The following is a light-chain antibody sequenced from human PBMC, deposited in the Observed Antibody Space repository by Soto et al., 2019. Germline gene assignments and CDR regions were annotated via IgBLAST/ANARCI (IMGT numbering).Light chain of an antibody. CDR2: DAS. V-gene: IGKV3-15*01. CDR3: QQYNNWPPWT. J-gene: IGKJ1*01. CDR1: QSVSNN. Sequence: ILMTQSPATLSVSPGERATLSFSSSQSVSNNLAWYQQKPGQAPRLLIYDASTRATGIPARFSGSGSGTEFTLTISGLQSEDFAVYYCQQYNNWPPWTFGQGTKVEIK.